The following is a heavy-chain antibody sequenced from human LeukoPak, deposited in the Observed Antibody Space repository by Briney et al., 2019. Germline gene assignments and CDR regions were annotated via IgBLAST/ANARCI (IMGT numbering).Heavy chain of an antibody. V-gene: IGHV1-2*02. CDR1: GYTFTGYY. Sequence: ASVKVSCKASGYTFTGYYMHWVRQAPGQGLEWMGWINPNSGGTNYAQKFQGRVTMTRDTSISTAYMELSRLRSDDTAVYYCARQVATKGEWAFDIWGQGTMVAASS. CDR2: INPNSGGT. D-gene: IGHD5-12*01. J-gene: IGHJ3*02. CDR3: ARQVATKGEWAFDI.